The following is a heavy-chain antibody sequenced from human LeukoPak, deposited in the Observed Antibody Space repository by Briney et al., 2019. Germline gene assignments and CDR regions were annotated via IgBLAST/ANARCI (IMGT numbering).Heavy chain of an antibody. CDR2: IKQDGSEK. CDR1: GFTFSSYW. CDR3: AIATAIVVVIQYDY. Sequence: GGSLRLSCAASGFTFSSYWMSWVRQAPGKGLEWMANIKQDGSEKYYVDSVKGRFTISRDNAKNSLYLQMNSLRAEDTAVYYCAIATAIVVVIQYDYWGQGTLVTVSS. D-gene: IGHD3-22*01. V-gene: IGHV3-7*01. J-gene: IGHJ4*02.